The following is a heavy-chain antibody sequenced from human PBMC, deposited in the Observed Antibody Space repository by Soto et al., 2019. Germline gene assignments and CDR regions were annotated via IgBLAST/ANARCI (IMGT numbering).Heavy chain of an antibody. Sequence: QVQRLESGGGVVQPGRSLRLSCAASGFTFSSYGMHWVRQAPGKGLEWVAVISYDGSNKYYADSVKGRFTISRDNSKNTLYLQMNSLRAEDTAVYYCAKVRRSSGYSPLWFDPWGQRTLVTVSS. D-gene: IGHD3-22*01. CDR1: GFTFSSYG. CDR3: AKVRRSSGYSPLWFDP. CDR2: ISYDGSNK. V-gene: IGHV3-30*18. J-gene: IGHJ5*02.